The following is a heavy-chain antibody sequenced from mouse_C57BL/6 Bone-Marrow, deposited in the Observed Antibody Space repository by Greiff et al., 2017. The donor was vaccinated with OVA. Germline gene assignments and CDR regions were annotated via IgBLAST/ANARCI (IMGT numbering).Heavy chain of an antibody. CDR2: ISSGGDYI. J-gene: IGHJ4*01. Sequence: EVHLVESGEGLVKPGGSLKLSCAASGFTFSSYAMSWVRQTPEKRLEWVAYISSGGDYIYYADTVKGRFTISRDNARNTLYLQMSSLKSEDTAMYYCTRGGYGNGGRYYAMDYWGQGTSVTVSS. CDR3: TRGGYGNGGRYYAMDY. D-gene: IGHD2-10*02. V-gene: IGHV5-9-1*02. CDR1: GFTFSSYA.